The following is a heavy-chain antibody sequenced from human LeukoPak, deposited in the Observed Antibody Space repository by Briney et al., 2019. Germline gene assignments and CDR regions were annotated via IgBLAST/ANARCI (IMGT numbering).Heavy chain of an antibody. Sequence: SETLSLTCTVSGGSISSSSYYWGWIRQPPGKGLEWIGSIYYSGSTYYNPSLKSRVTISVDTSKNQFSLKLSSVTAADTAVYYCARDQVEMATLWPYYYYYMDVWGKGTTVTVSS. D-gene: IGHD5-24*01. CDR3: ARDQVEMATLWPYYYYYMDV. V-gene: IGHV4-39*07. CDR2: IYYSGST. CDR1: GGSISSSSYY. J-gene: IGHJ6*03.